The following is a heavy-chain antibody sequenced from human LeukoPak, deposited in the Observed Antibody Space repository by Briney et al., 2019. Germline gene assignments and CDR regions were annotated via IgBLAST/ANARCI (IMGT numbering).Heavy chain of an antibody. D-gene: IGHD5-12*01. V-gene: IGHV3-23*01. Sequence: PGGSLRLSCAASGFTFSSYAMSWVRQAPGKGLEWVSGISGSGGSTYYADSVKGRFTISRDNAKNSLFLQMNSLRAEDTGIYHCARDRGNSAYGAWFDSWGQGTLVTVSS. CDR2: ISGSGGST. J-gene: IGHJ5*01. CDR1: GFTFSSYA. CDR3: ARDRGNSAYGAWFDS.